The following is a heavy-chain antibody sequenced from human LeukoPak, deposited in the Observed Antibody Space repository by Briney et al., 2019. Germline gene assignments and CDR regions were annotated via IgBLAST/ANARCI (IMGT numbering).Heavy chain of an antibody. CDR3: AKELTIVVVSAAEKALDY. Sequence: PGGSLRLSCAASGFTFSSYGMHWVRQAPGKGLEWVAFIRYDGSNKYYADSVKGRFTISRDNSKNTLYLQMNSLRAADTAVYYCAKELTIVVVSAAEKALDYWGQGTLVTVSS. CDR1: GFTFSSYG. V-gene: IGHV3-30*02. D-gene: IGHD2-2*01. CDR2: IRYDGSNK. J-gene: IGHJ4*02.